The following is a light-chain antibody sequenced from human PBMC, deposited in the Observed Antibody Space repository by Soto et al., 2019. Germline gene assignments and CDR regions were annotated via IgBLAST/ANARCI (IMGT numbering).Light chain of an antibody. CDR2: GNS. CDR3: QSYDSSLSGFYV. J-gene: IGLJ1*01. CDR1: SSNIGAGYD. V-gene: IGLV1-40*01. Sequence: QAVVTQPPSVSGAPGQRVTISCTGSSSNIGAGYDVHWYQQLPGTAPKLLIYGNSNRPSGGPDRFSGSKSGTSASLAITGLQAEDDADYYCQSYDSSLSGFYVFGTGTKLTVL.